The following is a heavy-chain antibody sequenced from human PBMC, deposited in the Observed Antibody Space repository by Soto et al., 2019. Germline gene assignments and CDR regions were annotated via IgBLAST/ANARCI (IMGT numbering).Heavy chain of an antibody. V-gene: IGHV4-39*01. Sequence: SETLSLTCTVSGGSISSTINSWCWIRQPPGKGLEWIGSIYYTGSTYYNPSLKRRVTMSVDTSKNQFSLKLSSVTAADTAVYYFARHEYDSSGYDAFDLWGQGTMVTVSS. CDR3: ARHEYDSSGYDAFDL. J-gene: IGHJ3*01. CDR2: IYYTGST. D-gene: IGHD3-22*01. CDR1: GGSISSTINS.